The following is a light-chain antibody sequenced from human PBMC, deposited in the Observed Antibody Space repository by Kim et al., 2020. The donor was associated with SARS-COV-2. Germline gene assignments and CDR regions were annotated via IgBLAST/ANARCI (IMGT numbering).Light chain of an antibody. CDR1: SSDVGCYNY. J-gene: IGLJ2*01. Sequence: GQSITSSCTGTSSDVGCYNYVSWYRQHPGKAPKLMIYEVSKRPSGVPDRFSGSKSGNTASLTVSGLQAEDKADYYCSSYAGSNNLVFGGGTKVTVL. CDR3: SSYAGSNNLV. CDR2: EVS. V-gene: IGLV2-8*01.